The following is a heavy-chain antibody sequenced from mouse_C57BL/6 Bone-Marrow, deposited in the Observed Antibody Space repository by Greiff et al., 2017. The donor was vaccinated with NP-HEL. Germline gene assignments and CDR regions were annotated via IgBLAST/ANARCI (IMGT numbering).Heavy chain of an antibody. V-gene: IGHV1-82*01. J-gene: IGHJ4*01. Sequence: QVQLQQSGPELVKPGASVKISCTASGYAFSSSWMNWVKQRPGKGLEWIGRFYPGDGDTNYNGKFKGKATLTADKSSSTAYMQLSSLTSEDSAVYFCARSTQFVTTVVATGRDALDYWGQGTSVTVSS. CDR1: GYAFSSSW. CDR3: ARSTQFVTTVVATGRDALDY. D-gene: IGHD1-1*01. CDR2: FYPGDGDT.